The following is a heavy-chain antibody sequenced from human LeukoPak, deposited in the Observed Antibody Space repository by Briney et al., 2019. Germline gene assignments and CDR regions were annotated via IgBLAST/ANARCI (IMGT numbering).Heavy chain of an antibody. V-gene: IGHV3-23*01. CDR3: AKGLRGYSYGYQVY. J-gene: IGHJ4*02. CDR2: ISRSDGST. CDR1: GFTFSSYA. D-gene: IGHD5-18*01. Sequence: GGSLRLSCAASGFTFSSYAMSWVRQAPGKGLEWVSGISRSDGSTYHADSVKGRFTISRDNSKNTLYLQMNSLRAEDTAVYYCAKGLRGYSYGYQVYWGQGTLVTVSS.